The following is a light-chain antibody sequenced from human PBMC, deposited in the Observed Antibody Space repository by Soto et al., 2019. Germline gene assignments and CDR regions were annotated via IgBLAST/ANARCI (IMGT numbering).Light chain of an antibody. V-gene: IGLV2-14*01. CDR3: SSYASSSTWV. J-gene: IGLJ3*02. CDR1: SCDIGAYND. CDR2: EIS. Sequence: QSALTQPASVSGSPGQTITISCTGTSCDIGAYNDVSWYQQHPGKAPKLMIYEISNRPSGVSNRFSGSKSGTSASLTISGLQAEDEGDYYCSSYASSSTWVFGGGTKLTVL.